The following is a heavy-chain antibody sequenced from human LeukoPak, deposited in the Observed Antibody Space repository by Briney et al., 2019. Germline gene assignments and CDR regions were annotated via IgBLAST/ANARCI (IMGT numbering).Heavy chain of an antibody. D-gene: IGHD6-13*01. CDR1: GFTFSSYA. J-gene: IGHJ5*02. CDR3: AKPGTTSWYYWFDP. V-gene: IGHV3-23*01. Sequence: GRSLRLSCAASGFTFSSYAMHWVRQAPGKGLEWVSTIGDSGGSTYYADSVRGRFTISRDNSKNTLYLQLNSLRAGDTAIYYCAKPGTTSWYYWFDPWGQGTPVTVSS. CDR2: IGDSGGST.